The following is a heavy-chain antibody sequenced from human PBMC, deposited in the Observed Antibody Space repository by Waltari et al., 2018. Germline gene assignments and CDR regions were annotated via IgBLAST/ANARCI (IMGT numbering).Heavy chain of an antibody. J-gene: IGHJ6*02. D-gene: IGHD3-10*02. Sequence: EEQLVESGGDLVQPGGSLRLSCAAPGFSFRNYWMTWVRQAPGKGLEWVANIKEDGSETHYGVSMKGRFTISRDNAKNSLYLQMNSLRVDDTAVYYCARGRMLTGMDVWGQGTTVTVSS. CDR1: GFSFRNYW. CDR3: ARGRMLTGMDV. V-gene: IGHV3-7*01. CDR2: IKEDGSET.